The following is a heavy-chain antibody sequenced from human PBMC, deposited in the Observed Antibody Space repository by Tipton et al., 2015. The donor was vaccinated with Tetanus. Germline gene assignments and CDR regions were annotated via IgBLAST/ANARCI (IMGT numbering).Heavy chain of an antibody. CDR2: VDPEDGET. V-gene: IGHV1-69-2*01. CDR3: AIGALGSMSYFDY. D-gene: IGHD3-16*01. CDR1: GYTFTDYY. Sequence: QLVQSGAEVKKPGATVKISCKVSGYTFTDYYIHWVQQAPGKGLEWLGLVDPEDGETVYAAKFQGRVTITADTSTDTGYMVLGSLRSEDTAVYYCAIGALGSMSYFDYWGQGTLVTVSS. J-gene: IGHJ4*02.